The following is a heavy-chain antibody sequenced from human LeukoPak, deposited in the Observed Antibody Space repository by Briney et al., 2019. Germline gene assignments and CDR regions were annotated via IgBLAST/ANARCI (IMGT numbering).Heavy chain of an antibody. Sequence: GGSLRLSCAASGFTFTSYSMSWVRQAPGKGLEWVSGTSDRGDHTYYADSVKGRFTISRDSSKNTLFLQMNRLRAEDTALYFCARKAQYNGHYPLDYWGQGTLVTVSS. CDR1: GFTFTSYS. CDR3: ARKAQYNGHYPLDY. V-gene: IGHV3-23*01. J-gene: IGHJ4*02. CDR2: TSDRGDHT. D-gene: IGHD1-7*01.